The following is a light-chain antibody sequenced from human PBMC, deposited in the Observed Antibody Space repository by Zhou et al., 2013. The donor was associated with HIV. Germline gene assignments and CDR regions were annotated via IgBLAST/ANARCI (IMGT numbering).Light chain of an antibody. CDR1: HTISANY. V-gene: IGKV3-20*01. CDR2: GAS. Sequence: EIVLTQSPGTLSLSPGEGATLSCRASHTISANYLAWYQQKPGQAPRLLVYGASTRATGIPDRFTGSGSGTDFTLTFTTLGPEDFAVYYCQQYATHLKLFGQGTKVEIK. CDR3: QQYATHLKL. J-gene: IGKJ2*01.